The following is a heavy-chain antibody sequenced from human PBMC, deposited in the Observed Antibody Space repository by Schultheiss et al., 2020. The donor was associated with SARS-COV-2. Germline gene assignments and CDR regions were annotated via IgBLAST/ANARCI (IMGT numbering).Heavy chain of an antibody. Sequence: SETLSLTCTVSGGSISSYYWSWIRQPPGKGLEWIGYIYYSGSTYYNPSLKSRVTISVDTSKNQFSLKLSSVTAADTAVYYCARGLEDSYYYYMDVWGKGTTVTVSS. V-gene: IGHV4-59*04. CDR2: IYYSGST. CDR3: ARGLEDSYYYYMDV. J-gene: IGHJ6*03. CDR1: GGSISSYY.